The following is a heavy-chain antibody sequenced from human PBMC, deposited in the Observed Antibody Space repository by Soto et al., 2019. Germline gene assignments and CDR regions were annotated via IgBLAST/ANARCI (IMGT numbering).Heavy chain of an antibody. CDR1: GFSLSSSGGG. CDR2: IYWGNDK. Sequence: QITLKESGPTLVKPTQTLTLTCTFSGFSLSSSGGGVGWIRQPPGKALEWLALIYWGNDKRHSPSLKSRLTITRDTSTNRVVLTMTDMDSVDTARYYCVHNPVTALFWFHPWGEGNQVAVSS. D-gene: IGHD5-18*01. J-gene: IGHJ5*02. CDR3: VHNPVTALFWFHP. V-gene: IGHV2-5*02.